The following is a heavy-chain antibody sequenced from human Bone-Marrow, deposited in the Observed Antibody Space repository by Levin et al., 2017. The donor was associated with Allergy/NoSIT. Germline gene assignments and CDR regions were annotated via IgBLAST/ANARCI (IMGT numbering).Heavy chain of an antibody. CDR2: IYYSGST. Sequence: SETLSLTCTVSGGSISSYYWSWIRQPPGKGLEWIGYIYYSGSTNYNPSLKSRVTISVDTSKNQFSLKLSSVTAADTAVYYCARGGIAAAGLPFDYWGQGTLVTVSS. J-gene: IGHJ4*02. V-gene: IGHV4-59*01. CDR3: ARGGIAAAGLPFDY. CDR1: GGSISSYY. D-gene: IGHD6-13*01.